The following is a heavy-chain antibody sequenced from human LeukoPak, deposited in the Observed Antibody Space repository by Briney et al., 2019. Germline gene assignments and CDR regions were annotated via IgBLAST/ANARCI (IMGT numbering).Heavy chain of an antibody. CDR3: AKAPRSDIVVVVDAPYY. J-gene: IGHJ4*02. V-gene: IGHV3-30*18. CDR2: ISNDGSNK. Sequence: GGSLRLSCAASGFTFSSYGMHWVRQAPGKGLGWGAVISNDGSNKYYVDSVKGRFTISRDNSTNTRYLEKNSLRAEETAVYYCAKAPRSDIVVVVDAPYYWGQGTLVTVSS. CDR1: GFTFSSYG. D-gene: IGHD2-15*01.